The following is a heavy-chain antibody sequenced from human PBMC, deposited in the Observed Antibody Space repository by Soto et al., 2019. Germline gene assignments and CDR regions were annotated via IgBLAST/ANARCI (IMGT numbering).Heavy chain of an antibody. CDR3: ARDHRFYGDEVKGRTGTRTDI. V-gene: IGHV3-33*01. Sequence: GGSLRLSCAASGFTFSSYGMHWVRQAPGKGLEWVAVIWYDGSNKYYADSVKGRFTISRDNSKNTLYLQMNSLRAEDTAVYYCARDHRFYGDEVKGRTGTRTDIWGQGTMVNVSS. CDR1: GFTFSSYG. D-gene: IGHD1-7*01. J-gene: IGHJ3*02. CDR2: IWYDGSNK.